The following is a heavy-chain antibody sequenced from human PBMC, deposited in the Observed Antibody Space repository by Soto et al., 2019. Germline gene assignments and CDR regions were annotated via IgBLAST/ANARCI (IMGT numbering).Heavy chain of an antibody. CDR2: FHPAAAEA. Sequence: DSAKVSCKTSGDPLTAFSSHWVRQAPGKGLEWMGGFHPAAAEAIYAQKCPGRVTVTEDTVTDTAYMELSGLNSDDTAVYYCAKPTLLRGAMIPNINFDFWGHGTQVTVCS. CDR3: AKPTLLRGAMIPNINFDF. V-gene: IGHV1-24*01. CDR1: GDPLTAFS. J-gene: IGHJ4*01. D-gene: IGHD3-10*01.